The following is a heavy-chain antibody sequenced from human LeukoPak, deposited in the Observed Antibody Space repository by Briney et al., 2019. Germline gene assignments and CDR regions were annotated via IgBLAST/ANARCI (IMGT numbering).Heavy chain of an antibody. CDR3: ARSIYNWNDGLFDY. Sequence: PSETLSLTCAVSGGSISSSNWWSWVRQPPGEGLEWIGEIYHSGSTNYNPSLKSRVTISVDKSKNQFSLKLSSVTAADTAVYYCARSIYNWNDGLFDYWGQGTLVTVSS. J-gene: IGHJ4*02. V-gene: IGHV4-4*02. CDR1: GGSISSSNW. CDR2: IYHSGST. D-gene: IGHD1-20*01.